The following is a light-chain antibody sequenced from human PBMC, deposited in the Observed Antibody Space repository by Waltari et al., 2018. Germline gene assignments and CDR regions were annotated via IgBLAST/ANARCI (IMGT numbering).Light chain of an antibody. J-gene: IGLJ3*02. CDR1: SSNIGNNA. V-gene: IGLV1-36*01. CDR2: YDD. CDR3: AAWDDSLRAVV. Sequence: QSVLTQPPSVSEAPRQRVTISCSGSSSNIGNNAVNWYQQYPGKAPKLLIYYDDLMGTGVFDRFSGSKSDTSASLAISGLQPEDEADYYCAAWDDSLRAVVFGGGTKLTVL.